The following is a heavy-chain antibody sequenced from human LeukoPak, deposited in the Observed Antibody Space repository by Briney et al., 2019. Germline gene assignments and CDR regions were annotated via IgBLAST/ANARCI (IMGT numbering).Heavy chain of an antibody. Sequence: SETLSLTCTVSGGSIRSYSWSWIRQPPGKGLEWIGYIYDSGNTNYNPSLKSRVTMSVDTSKNQFSLKLSSVTAADTAVYYCAGEIGLGGGYCSSTSCDGAFDIWGQGTMVTVSS. CDR2: IYDSGNT. CDR1: GGSIRSYS. CDR3: AGEIGLGGGYCSSTSCDGAFDI. J-gene: IGHJ3*02. D-gene: IGHD2-2*01. V-gene: IGHV4-59*12.